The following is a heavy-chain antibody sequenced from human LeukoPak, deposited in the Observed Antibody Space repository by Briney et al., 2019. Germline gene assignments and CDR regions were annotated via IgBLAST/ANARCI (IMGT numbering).Heavy chain of an antibody. CDR3: ADVGGYCSSTSCQRGY. CDR2: IYYSGST. V-gene: IGHV4-39*01. CDR1: GGSISSSSYY. Sequence: MSSETLSLTCTVSGGSISSSSYYWGWIRQPPGKGLEWIGSIYYSGSTYYNPSLKSRVTISVDTSKNQFSLKLSSVTAADTAVYYCADVGGYCSSTSCQRGYWGQGTLVTVSS. J-gene: IGHJ4*02. D-gene: IGHD2-2*01.